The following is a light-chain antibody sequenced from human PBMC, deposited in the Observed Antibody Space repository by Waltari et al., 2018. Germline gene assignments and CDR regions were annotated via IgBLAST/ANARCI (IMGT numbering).Light chain of an antibody. CDR1: QGIVYF. CDR3: QQYHNFPLT. J-gene: IGKJ5*01. V-gene: IGKV1-33*01. Sequence: DIQMTQSPSSLSVSVGDRVTITCQASQGIVYFLNCYQHKPGKAPKLLIYDASNFETGVPSRFSGSGSGTDFTFTITSLQPEDIATYYCQQYHNFPLTFGQGTRLEIK. CDR2: DAS.